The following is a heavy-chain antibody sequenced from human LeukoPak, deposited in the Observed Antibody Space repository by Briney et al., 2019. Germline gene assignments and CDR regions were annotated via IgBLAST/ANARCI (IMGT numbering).Heavy chain of an antibody. CDR1: GFTFDSYA. Sequence: GGSLRLSCAVSGFTFDSYAMHWVRQAPGEGLEWVSGISWNSGSIGYADSVKGRFTISRDNAKNSLYLQMNSLRVEDTALYYCGKGAGRFLEWLLSDWGQGTLVTVSS. V-gene: IGHV3-9*01. CDR3: GKGAGRFLEWLLSD. CDR2: ISWNSGSI. J-gene: IGHJ4*02. D-gene: IGHD3-3*01.